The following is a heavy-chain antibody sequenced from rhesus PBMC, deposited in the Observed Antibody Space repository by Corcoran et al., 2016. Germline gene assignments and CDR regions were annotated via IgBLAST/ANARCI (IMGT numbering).Heavy chain of an antibody. Sequence: QVQLQESGPGVVKPSETLSLTCAVSGGSISGGYDWSWIRQPPGKGLEWIGYLYGSSGSTNYNPSLNSRVTISKDAAKTEFSMKLSSVTAADTAVYYCARDIAAALFDYWGQGVLVTVSS. CDR3: ARDIAAALFDY. J-gene: IGHJ4*01. CDR2: LYGSSGST. V-gene: IGHV4-76*01. D-gene: IGHD6-25*01. CDR1: GGSISGGYD.